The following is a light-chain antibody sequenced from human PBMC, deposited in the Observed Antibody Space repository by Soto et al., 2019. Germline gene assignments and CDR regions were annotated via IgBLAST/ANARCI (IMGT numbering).Light chain of an antibody. Sequence: DIKMTQSPSTLSASVGDRVTITCRASQTINSWLAWYQQKPGKAPNLLIYKASSLESGVPSRFSGSGSGTEFTLTISSLQPDDVATYYCQQYHDSPVTFGGGTKVEIK. V-gene: IGKV1-5*03. CDR2: KAS. CDR1: QTINSW. J-gene: IGKJ4*01. CDR3: QQYHDSPVT.